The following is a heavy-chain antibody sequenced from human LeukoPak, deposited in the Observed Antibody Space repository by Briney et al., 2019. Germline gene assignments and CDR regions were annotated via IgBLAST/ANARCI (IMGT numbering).Heavy chain of an antibody. Sequence: GGSLRLSCAASGFTFSSYSMNWVRQAPGKGLEWVSSISSSSYIYYADSVKGRFTISRDNAKNSLHLQMNSLRAEDTAVYYCASPIGRDDFDYWGQGTLVTVSS. CDR3: ASPIGRDDFDY. V-gene: IGHV3-21*01. J-gene: IGHJ4*02. CDR2: ISSSSYI. CDR1: GFTFSSYS. D-gene: IGHD5-24*01.